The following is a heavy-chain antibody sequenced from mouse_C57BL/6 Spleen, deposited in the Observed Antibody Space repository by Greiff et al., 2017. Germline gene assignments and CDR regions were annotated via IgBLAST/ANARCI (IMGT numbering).Heavy chain of an antibody. V-gene: IGHV1-59*01. CDR2: IDPSDSYT. CDR1: GYTFTSYW. CDR3: ARGGTRYYAMDY. D-gene: IGHD4-1*01. J-gene: IGHJ4*01. Sequence: VQLQQPGAELVRPGTSVKLSCKASGYTFTSYWMHWVKQRPGQGLEWIGVIDPSDSYTNYNQKFKGKATLTVDTSSSTAYMQLSSLTSEDSAVYYCARGGTRYYAMDYWGQGTSVTVSS.